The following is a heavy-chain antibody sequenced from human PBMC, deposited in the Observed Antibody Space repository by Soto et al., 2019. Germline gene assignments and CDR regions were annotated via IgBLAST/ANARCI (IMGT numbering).Heavy chain of an antibody. CDR3: ARVSEDYYYGSGSYFKYFDY. D-gene: IGHD3-10*01. CDR1: GFTFSSYG. J-gene: IGHJ4*02. CDR2: IYHIGST. Sequence: GSLRLSCAASGFTFSSYGMHRVRQAPGKGLEWIGEIYHIGSTNYNPSLKSRVTISVDKSKNQFFLKLSSVTAADTAVYYCARVSEDYYYGSGSYFKYFDYWGQGTLVTVSS. V-gene: IGHV4-4*02.